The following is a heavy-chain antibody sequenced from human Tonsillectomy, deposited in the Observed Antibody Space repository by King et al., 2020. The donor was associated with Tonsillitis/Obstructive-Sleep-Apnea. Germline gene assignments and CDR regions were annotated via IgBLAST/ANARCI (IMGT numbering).Heavy chain of an antibody. CDR3: ARNPHYDILTDYGLDV. CDR1: RFTFSRYW. D-gene: IGHD3-9*01. J-gene: IGHJ6*02. V-gene: IGHV3-7*03. Sequence: VQLVESGGGLVQPGGSLRLSCAASRFTFSRYWMSWVRQAPGKGLEWVANINQDGTEKYYVDSVKGRFTISRDNANNSLYLQMNSLRAKDTAVYYCARNPHYDILTDYGLDVWGQGTTVTVSS. CDR2: INQDGTEK.